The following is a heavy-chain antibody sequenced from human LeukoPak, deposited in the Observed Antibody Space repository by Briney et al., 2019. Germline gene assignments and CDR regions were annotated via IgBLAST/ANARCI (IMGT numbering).Heavy chain of an antibody. J-gene: IGHJ4*02. CDR1: GYTFTSYG. CDR2: ISAYNGNR. CDR3: ARGGPGWDSSSWYNY. V-gene: IGHV1-18*01. D-gene: IGHD6-13*01. Sequence: ASVKVSCKTSGYTFTSYGIIWVRQAPGQGLEWMGWISAYNGNRNYAQNLQGRVTMTTDTSTSTAYMELRSLRSDDTAVYYYARGGPGWDSSSWYNYWGQGTLVTVSS.